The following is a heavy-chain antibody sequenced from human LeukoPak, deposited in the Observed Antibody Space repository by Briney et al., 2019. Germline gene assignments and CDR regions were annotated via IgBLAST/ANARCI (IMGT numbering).Heavy chain of an antibody. Sequence: SETLSLTCTVSGGSISSYYWSWIRQPPGKGLEWIGYIYYSGSTNYNPSLKGRVTISVDTSKNQFSLKLSSVTAADTAVYYCARGVPGYYYYYMDVWGKGTTVTVSS. J-gene: IGHJ6*03. CDR2: IYYSGST. D-gene: IGHD6-6*01. CDR3: ARGVPGYYYYYMDV. CDR1: GGSISSYY. V-gene: IGHV4-59*01.